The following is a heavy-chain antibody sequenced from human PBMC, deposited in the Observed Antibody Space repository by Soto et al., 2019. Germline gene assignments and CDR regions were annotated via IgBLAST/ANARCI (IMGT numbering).Heavy chain of an antibody. CDR2: IYPGDSDT. Sequence: GESLKISCKGSGYSFTSYWIGWVRQMPGKGLEWMGIIYPGDSDTRYSPSFQGQVTISADKSISTAYLQWSSLKASDTAMYYCARRPPGIVAVTALGDAFDIWGQGTMVTVSS. D-gene: IGHD2-21*02. CDR1: GYSFTSYW. J-gene: IGHJ3*02. CDR3: ARRPPGIVAVTALGDAFDI. V-gene: IGHV5-51*01.